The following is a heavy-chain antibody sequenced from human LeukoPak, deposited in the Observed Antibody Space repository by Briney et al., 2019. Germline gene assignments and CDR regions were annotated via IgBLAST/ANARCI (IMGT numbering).Heavy chain of an antibody. D-gene: IGHD3-16*01. CDR1: GFTFSTYA. J-gene: IGHJ4*02. V-gene: IGHV3-73*01. CDR2: IRSKANSYAT. Sequence: PTGGSLRLSCAASGFTFSTYAMHWVRQASGKGLEWVGRIRSKANSYATAYAASVKGRITISRDDSKNTAYLQMNSLKTEDTAVYYCTRRGRDSIDYWGQGTLVTVSS. CDR3: TRRGRDSIDY.